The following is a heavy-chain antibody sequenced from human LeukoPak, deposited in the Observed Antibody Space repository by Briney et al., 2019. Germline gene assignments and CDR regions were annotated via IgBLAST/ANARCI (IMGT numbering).Heavy chain of an antibody. CDR2: IYYSGST. V-gene: IGHV4-39*07. J-gene: IGHJ4*02. CDR3: GRVGRDGYRGGGTFFDY. Sequence: PSETLSLTCTVSGGSISSSSYYWGWIRQPPGKGLEWIGSIYYSGSTYYNPSLKSRVTISVDTSKNQFSLKLSSVAAADTAVYYCGRVGRDGYRGGGTFFDYWGQGTLVTVSS. CDR1: GGSISSSSYY. D-gene: IGHD5-24*01.